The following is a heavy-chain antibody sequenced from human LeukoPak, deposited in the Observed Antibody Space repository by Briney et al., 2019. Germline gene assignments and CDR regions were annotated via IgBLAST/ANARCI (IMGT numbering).Heavy chain of an antibody. Sequence: SETLSLTCTVSGGSISSGSYYWSWIRQPAGKGLEWIGRIYTSGSTNYNPSLKSRVTISVDTSKNQFSLQLSSVTAADTAVYYCARGGCSSTSCPKFYYYMGVWGKGTTVTVSS. CDR3: ARGGCSSTSCPKFYYYMGV. CDR2: IYTSGST. J-gene: IGHJ6*03. V-gene: IGHV4-61*02. D-gene: IGHD2-2*01. CDR1: GGSISSGSYY.